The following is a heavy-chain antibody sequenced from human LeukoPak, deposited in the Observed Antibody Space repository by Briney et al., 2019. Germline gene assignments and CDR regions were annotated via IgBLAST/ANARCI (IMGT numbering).Heavy chain of an antibody. CDR3: ARDRYYYGSGSSSTDWYFDL. D-gene: IGHD3-10*01. J-gene: IGHJ2*01. CDR2: IYYSGST. V-gene: IGHV4-59*01. Sequence: KPSETLCLTCTVSGVSISSYYWSWIRQPPGKGLEWIGYIYYSGSTNYNPSLKSRVTISVDMSKNQFSLKLSSVTAADTAVYYCARDRYYYGSGSSSTDWYFDLWGRGTLVTVSS. CDR1: GVSISSYY.